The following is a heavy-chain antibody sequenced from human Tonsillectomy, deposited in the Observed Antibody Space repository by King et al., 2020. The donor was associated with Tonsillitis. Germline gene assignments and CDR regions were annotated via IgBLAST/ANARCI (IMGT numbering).Heavy chain of an antibody. CDR1: GFPFNNYA. V-gene: IGHV3-23*04. Sequence: EVQLVESGGGLVQPGGSLRLSCAASGFPFNNYAMSWVRQPPGKGLEWVSAISGSGGSTYYTDSVKGRFTISRDNSKNTQYLQMNSLTVEDTAVYYCAKELGDEVGDGFDIWGQGTMVTVSS. CDR3: AKELGDEVGDGFDI. D-gene: IGHD1-26*01. J-gene: IGHJ3*02. CDR2: ISGSGGST.